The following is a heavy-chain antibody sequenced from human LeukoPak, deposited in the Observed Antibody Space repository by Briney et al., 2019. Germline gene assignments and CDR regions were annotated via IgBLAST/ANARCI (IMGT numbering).Heavy chain of an antibody. CDR3: ARAAVGVTGGDY. Sequence: GGSLRLSCAASGFTFSIYSMNWVRQAPGKGLESISYISSSSSDINYADSVKGRFTISRDNAKNSLYLQMNSLRDEDTAVYYCARAAVGVTGGDYWGQGTLVTVSS. J-gene: IGHJ4*02. CDR2: ISSSSSDI. V-gene: IGHV3-48*02. CDR1: GFTFSIYS. D-gene: IGHD1-26*01.